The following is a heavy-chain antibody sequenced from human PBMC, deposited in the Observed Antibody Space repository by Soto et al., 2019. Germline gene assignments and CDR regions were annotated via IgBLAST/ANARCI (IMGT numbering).Heavy chain of an antibody. J-gene: IGHJ5*02. CDR3: ARDLYSSDSSSWYVDP. D-gene: IGHD6-13*01. Sequence: QVQLVQSGAEVKKPGASVKVSCKASGYTFTSYGISWVRQAPGQGLEWMGWISAYNGNTNYAQKLQGRVTMTTDTXTXXAYMERRSLRSDDTAVYYCARDLYSSDSSSWYVDPWGQGTLVTVSS. CDR1: GYTFTSYG. CDR2: ISAYNGNT. V-gene: IGHV1-18*01.